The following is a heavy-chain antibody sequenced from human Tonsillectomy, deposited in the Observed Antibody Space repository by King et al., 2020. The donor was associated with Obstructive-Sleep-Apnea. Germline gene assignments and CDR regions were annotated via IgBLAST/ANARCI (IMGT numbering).Heavy chain of an antibody. CDR3: ARIVRPDA. CDR1: GGSFSGYY. D-gene: IGHD2-21*01. V-gene: IGHV4-34*01. Sequence: VQLQQWGAGLLKPSETLSLTCAVYGGSFSGYYWSWIRQPLGKGLEWIGEINHRGSTNYNPSLKSRVSISVDTSKNQFSLNLSSVTAADTAVYYCARIVRPDAWGQGTTVTVSS. J-gene: IGHJ6*02. CDR2: INHRGST.